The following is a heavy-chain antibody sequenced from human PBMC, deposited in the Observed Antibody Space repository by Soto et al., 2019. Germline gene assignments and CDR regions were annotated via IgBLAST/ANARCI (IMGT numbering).Heavy chain of an antibody. V-gene: IGHV3-9*01. CDR2: ISWNSGSI. J-gene: IGHJ4*02. Sequence: EVQLVESGGGLVQPGRSLRLSCAASGFTFDDYAMHWVRQAPGKGLEWVSGISWNSGSIGYADSVKGRFTISRDNAKNSLYLQMNSLRAEDTALYYCAKGSWISGWYYFDYWGEGTLVTVSS. CDR1: GFTFDDYA. CDR3: AKGSWISGWYYFDY. D-gene: IGHD6-19*01.